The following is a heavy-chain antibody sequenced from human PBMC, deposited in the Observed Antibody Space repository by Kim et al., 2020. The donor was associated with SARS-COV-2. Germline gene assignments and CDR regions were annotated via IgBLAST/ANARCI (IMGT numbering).Heavy chain of an antibody. J-gene: IGHJ6*02. Sequence: GGSLRLSCAASGFTFSSYSMNWVRQAPGKGLEWVSSISSSSSYIYYADSVKGRFTISRDNAKNSLYLQMNSLRAEDTAVYYCARDLVTLGRYRDVWGQGTTVTVSS. CDR3: ARDLVTLGRYRDV. D-gene: IGHD1-26*01. CDR1: GFTFSSYS. CDR2: ISSSSSYI. V-gene: IGHV3-21*01.